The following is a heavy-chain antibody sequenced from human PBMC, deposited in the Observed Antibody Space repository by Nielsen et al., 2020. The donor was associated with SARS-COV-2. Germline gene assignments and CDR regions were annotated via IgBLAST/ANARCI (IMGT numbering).Heavy chain of an antibody. CDR3: ARAGGPLVGATGGMDV. Sequence: GGSLRLSCTASGFTFSIYSMNWVRQAPGKGLEWVSSISSSSSYIYYADSVKGRFTISRDNAKNSLYLQMNSLRVEDTAVYYCARAGGPLVGATGGMDVWGQGTTVTVSS. V-gene: IGHV3-21*01. J-gene: IGHJ6*02. CDR1: GFTFSIYS. CDR2: ISSSSSYI. D-gene: IGHD1-26*01.